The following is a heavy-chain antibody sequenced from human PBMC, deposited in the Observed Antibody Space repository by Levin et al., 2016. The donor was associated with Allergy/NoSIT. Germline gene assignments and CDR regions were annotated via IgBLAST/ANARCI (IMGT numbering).Heavy chain of an antibody. CDR3: AISVVVTAWGWFDP. J-gene: IGHJ5*02. CDR1: GYTFTGYY. CDR2: INPNSGGT. Sequence: ASVKVSCKASGYTFTGYYMHWVRQAPGQGLEWMGWINPNSGGTNYAQKFQGRVTMTRDTSISTAYMELSRLRSDDTAVYYCAISVVVTAWGWFDPWGQGTLVTVSS. V-gene: IGHV1-2*02. D-gene: IGHD2-21*02.